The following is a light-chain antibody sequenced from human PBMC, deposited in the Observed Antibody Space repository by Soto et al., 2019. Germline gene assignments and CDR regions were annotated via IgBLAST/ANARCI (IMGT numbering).Light chain of an antibody. Sequence: DIQMTQSPSSLSASVGDRVTITCRASQGISNYLAWYQQKPGKVPKLLIYAASTLQSGVPSRFRGSGSGTDFTLTISSLQPEDVATYYCQNYISAPPWTFGQGTKVEI. J-gene: IGKJ1*01. V-gene: IGKV1-27*01. CDR1: QGISNY. CDR3: QNYISAPPWT. CDR2: AAS.